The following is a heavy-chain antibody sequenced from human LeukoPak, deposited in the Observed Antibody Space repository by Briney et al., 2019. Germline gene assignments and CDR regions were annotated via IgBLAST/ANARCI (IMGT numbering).Heavy chain of an antibody. D-gene: IGHD3-22*01. J-gene: IGHJ3*02. CDR1: GFTVSSNH. CDR2: FYSGGDT. Sequence: GGSLRLSCAVSGFTVSSNHMSWVRQAPGKGLEWVSVFYSGGDTHYADSVKGRFTISRDNSKNTLYLQMNSLRAEDSALYYCARGGRGSAAVVAPRSFDIWGQGTMVTVSS. CDR3: ARGGRGSAAVVAPRSFDI. V-gene: IGHV3-53*01.